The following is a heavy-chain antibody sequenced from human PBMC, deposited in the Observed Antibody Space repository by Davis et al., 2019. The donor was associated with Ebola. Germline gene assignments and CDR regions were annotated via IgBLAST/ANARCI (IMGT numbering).Heavy chain of an antibody. CDR1: GGSISSSNW. CDR3: ARRVVVVVPAAIYGWFDP. D-gene: IGHD2-2*02. V-gene: IGHV4-4*02. J-gene: IGHJ5*02. Sequence: SETLSLTCAVSGGSISSSNWWSWVRQPPGKGLEWIGEIYHSGSTNYNPSLKSRVTISVDKSKNQFSLKLSSVTAADTAVYYCARRVVVVVPAAIYGWFDPWGQGTLVTVSS. CDR2: IYHSGST.